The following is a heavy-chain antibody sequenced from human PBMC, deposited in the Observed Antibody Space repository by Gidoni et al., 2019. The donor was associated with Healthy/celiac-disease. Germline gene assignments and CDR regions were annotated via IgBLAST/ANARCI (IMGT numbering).Heavy chain of an antibody. CDR3: ARWAPVYSYGYYYYGMDV. J-gene: IGHJ6*02. D-gene: IGHD5-18*01. CDR1: GLTFSSYT. V-gene: IGHV1-69*02. Sequence: QVQLVQAGAGVKKPGSSVKVSCKASGLTFSSYTISWVRQDPGQGLEWMGRIIPILGIANYAQEFQGRVTITADKSTSTAYMELSSLRSEDTAVYYCARWAPVYSYGYYYYGMDVWGQGTTVTVSS. CDR2: IIPILGIA.